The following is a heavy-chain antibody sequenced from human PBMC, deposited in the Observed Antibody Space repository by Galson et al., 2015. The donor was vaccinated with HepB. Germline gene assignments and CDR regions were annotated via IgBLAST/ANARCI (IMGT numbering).Heavy chain of an antibody. D-gene: IGHD6-13*01. CDR1: GFRFSTYS. V-gene: IGHV3-21*01. J-gene: IGHJ4*02. Sequence: LRLSCAASGFRFSTYSMHWVRQAPGKGLEWVSCISSTRSYIYYTDSVEGRFTISRDNAKNSLYLQMNSLTAEDTAVYYCASGPTVAAADFWGQGTLVTVSS. CDR2: ISSTRSYI. CDR3: ASGPTVAAADF.